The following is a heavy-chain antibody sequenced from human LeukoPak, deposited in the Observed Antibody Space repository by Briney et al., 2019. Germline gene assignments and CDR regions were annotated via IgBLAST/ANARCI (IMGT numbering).Heavy chain of an antibody. J-gene: IGHJ4*02. CDR2: IYYSGST. D-gene: IGHD6-13*01. CDR3: ARHNAYSSSWYGDD. Sequence: PSETLSLTCTASGGSISSSSYYWGWIRQPPGKGLEWIGSIYYSGSTYYNPPLKSRVTISVDTSKNQFSLKLSSVTAADTAVYYCARHNAYSSSWYGDDWGQGTLVTVSS. V-gene: IGHV4-39*01. CDR1: GGSISSSSYY.